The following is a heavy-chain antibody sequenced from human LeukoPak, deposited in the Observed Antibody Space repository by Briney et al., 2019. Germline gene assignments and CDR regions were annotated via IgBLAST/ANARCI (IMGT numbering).Heavy chain of an antibody. Sequence: RSGGSLRLSCAASGFTFSSYAMHWVRQAPGKGLEWVAVISYDGSNKYYADCVKGRSTISRDNSKNTLYLQMNSLRAEDTAVYYCARDCPLQHDYSNCDEYFQHWGQGTLVTVSS. V-gene: IGHV3-30-3*01. CDR1: GFTFSSYA. D-gene: IGHD4-11*01. J-gene: IGHJ1*01. CDR2: ISYDGSNK. CDR3: ARDCPLQHDYSNCDEYFQH.